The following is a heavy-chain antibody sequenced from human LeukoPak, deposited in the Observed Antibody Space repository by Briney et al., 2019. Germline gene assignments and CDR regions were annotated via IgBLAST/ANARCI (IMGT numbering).Heavy chain of an antibody. D-gene: IGHD6-13*01. CDR3: ARAYREDSSSIYYFDY. CDR2: INHSGST. CDR1: GGSFSGYY. V-gene: IGHV4-34*01. Sequence: SETLSLTCAVYGGSFSGYYWSWIRQPPGKGLEWIGEINHSGSTNYNPSLKSRVTISVDTSKNQFSLKLSSVTAADTAVYYCARAYREDSSSIYYFDYWGQGTLVTVSS. J-gene: IGHJ4*02.